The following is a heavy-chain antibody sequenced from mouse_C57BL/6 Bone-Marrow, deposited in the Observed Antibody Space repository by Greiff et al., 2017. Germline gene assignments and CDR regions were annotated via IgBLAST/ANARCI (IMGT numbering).Heavy chain of an antibody. J-gene: IGHJ4*01. D-gene: IGHD2-4*01. CDR1: GYTFTGYW. Sequence: QVQLQQSGAELMKPGASVKLSCKATGYTFTGYWIEWVKQRPGHGLEWIGEILPGSGSTNYTEKLKGKATFTADTSSNTAYMQLSSLTTEDSAIYCCARILCYDNDEGYYPMDYWGQGTSVTVSS. CDR3: ARILCYDNDEGYYPMDY. V-gene: IGHV1-9*01. CDR2: ILPGSGST.